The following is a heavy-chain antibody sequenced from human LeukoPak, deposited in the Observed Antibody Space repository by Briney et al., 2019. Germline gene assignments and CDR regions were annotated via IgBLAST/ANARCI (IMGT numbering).Heavy chain of an antibody. Sequence: GGSLRLSCAASGFTFSSYGMHWVRQAPGKGLEWVAVIWYDGSNKYYADSVKGRFTISRDNSKNTLYLQMNSLRAEDTAVYYCARAQEAVAGGFDYWGQGTLVTVSS. V-gene: IGHV3-33*01. CDR1: GFTFSSYG. D-gene: IGHD6-19*01. J-gene: IGHJ4*02. CDR3: ARAQEAVAGGFDY. CDR2: IWYDGSNK.